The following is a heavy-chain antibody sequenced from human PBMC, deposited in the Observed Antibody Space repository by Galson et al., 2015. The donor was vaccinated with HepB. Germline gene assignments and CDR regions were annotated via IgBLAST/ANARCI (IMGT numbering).Heavy chain of an antibody. D-gene: IGHD3-22*01. CDR3: ARVYYFDNSGYSH. CDR2: ISRSSSYI. CDR1: GFNFSNYN. Sequence: SLRLSCAASGFNFSNYNMNWVRQAPGKGLEWVSSISRSSSYIYHADSVKGRFTISRDNAKNSLYLQMNSLRAEDTAVYYCARVYYFDNSGYSHWGQGTLVTVSS. V-gene: IGHV3-21*01. J-gene: IGHJ4*02.